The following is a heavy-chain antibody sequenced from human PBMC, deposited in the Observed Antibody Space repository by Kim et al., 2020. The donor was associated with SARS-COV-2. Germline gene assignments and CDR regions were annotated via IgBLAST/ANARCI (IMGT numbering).Heavy chain of an antibody. CDR3: AKSPPGSSWVRISRGMDV. V-gene: IGHV3-30*18. D-gene: IGHD6-13*01. CDR2: ISYDGSNK. J-gene: IGHJ6*02. CDR1: GFTFSSYG. Sequence: GGSLRLSCAASGFTFSSYGMHWVRQAPGKGLEWVAVISYDGSNKYYADSVKGRFTISRDNSKNTLYLQMNSLRAEDTAVYYCAKSPPGSSWVRISRGMDVWGQGTTVTVSS.